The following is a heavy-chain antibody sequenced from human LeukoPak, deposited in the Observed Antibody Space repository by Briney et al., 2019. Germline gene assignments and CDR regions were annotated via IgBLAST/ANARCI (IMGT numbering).Heavy chain of an antibody. CDR3: ARGIYRRYQLLLDY. Sequence: PSETLSLTCAVYGGSFSGYYWSWIRQPPGKGLEWIGEINHSGSTNYNPSLQSRVTISVDTSKNQFSLKLSSVTAADTAVYYCARGIYRRYQLLLDYWGQGTLVTVSS. CDR2: INHSGST. J-gene: IGHJ4*02. V-gene: IGHV4-34*01. CDR1: GGSFSGYY. D-gene: IGHD2-2*01.